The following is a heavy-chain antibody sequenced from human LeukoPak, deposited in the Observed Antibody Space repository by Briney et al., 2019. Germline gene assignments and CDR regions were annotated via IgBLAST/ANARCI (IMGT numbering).Heavy chain of an antibody. V-gene: IGHV3-48*03. J-gene: IGHJ5*02. CDR3: ARGPYSPLGFDP. CDR2: ISSSGNTI. CDR1: GFTFSSYE. Sequence: GGSLRLSCAASGFTFSSYEMNWVRQAPGKGLEWVSYISSSGNTIYYADSVKGRFTISRDNAKKSMYLQMNSLRAEDTAVYYCARGPYSPLGFDPWGQGTLVTVSS. D-gene: IGHD6-13*01.